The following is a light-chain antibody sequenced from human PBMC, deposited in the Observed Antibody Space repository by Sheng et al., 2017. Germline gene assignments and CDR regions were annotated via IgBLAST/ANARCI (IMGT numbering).Light chain of an antibody. CDR2: AAS. J-gene: IGKJ5*01. Sequence: DIQMTQSPSYMSASLGDRVTITCRASQDVSRWLAWFQQSPGKAPKLLIYAASNLQSGVPSRFSGSGSGTDFTLTITSLQSEDFATYYCQQSDSIPITFGQGTRLEI. CDR3: QQSDSIPIT. V-gene: IGKV1-12*01. CDR1: QDVSRW.